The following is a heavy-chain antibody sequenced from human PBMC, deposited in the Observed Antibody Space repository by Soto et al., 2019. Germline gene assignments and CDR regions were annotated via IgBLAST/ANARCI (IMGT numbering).Heavy chain of an antibody. CDR3: AREGRNDYGDSGGMDV. CDR2: INPSGGST. V-gene: IGHV1-46*03. D-gene: IGHD4-17*01. J-gene: IGHJ6*02. Sequence: ASVKVSCKASGYTFTRYYMHWVRQAPGQGLEWMGIINPSGGSTSYAQKFQGRVTMTRDTSTSTVYMELSGLRSEDTAVYYCAREGRNDYGDSGGMDVWGQGTTVTVSS. CDR1: GYTFTRYY.